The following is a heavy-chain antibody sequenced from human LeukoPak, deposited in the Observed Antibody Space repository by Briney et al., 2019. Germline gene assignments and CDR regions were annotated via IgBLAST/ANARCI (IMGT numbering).Heavy chain of an antibody. J-gene: IGHJ5*02. Sequence: SETLSLTCAVYGGSFSGYYWSWIRQPPGKGLEWIGEINHSGSTNYNPSLKSRVTISVDTSKNQFSLKLSSVTAADTAVYYCARGGYYGSLVGRWVLNTNENWFDPWGQGTLVTVSS. D-gene: IGHD3-10*01. CDR3: ARGGYYGSLVGRWVLNTNENWFDP. CDR1: GGSFSGYY. CDR2: INHSGST. V-gene: IGHV4-34*01.